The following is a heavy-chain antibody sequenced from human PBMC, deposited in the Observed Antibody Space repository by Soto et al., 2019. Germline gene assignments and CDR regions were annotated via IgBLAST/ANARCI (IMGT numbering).Heavy chain of an antibody. CDR1: GYTFNSYG. CDR2: ISAYNGNT. J-gene: IGHJ2*01. D-gene: IGHD4-17*01. CDR3: ARDMVYGDYGDWYFDL. Sequence: ASVKVSCKASGYTFNSYGISWVRQAPGQGLEWMGWISAYNGNTNYAQKLQGRVTMTTDTSTSTAYMELRSLRSDDTAVYYCARDMVYGDYGDWYFDLWGRGTLVTVSS. V-gene: IGHV1-18*01.